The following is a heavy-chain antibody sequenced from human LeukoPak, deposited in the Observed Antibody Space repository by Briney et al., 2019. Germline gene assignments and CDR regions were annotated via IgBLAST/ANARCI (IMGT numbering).Heavy chain of an antibody. J-gene: IGHJ3*01. CDR2: MSDIGPNT. CDR3: ARRLSLRFDAFAV. D-gene: IGHD3-3*01. Sequence: GGSLRLSCTASGFTFGDYAMAWLRQSPGKGLEWVSSMSDIGPNTYYADSVKGRFTISRDTSKNTLLLQMNSLRADDTALYFCARRLSLRFDAFAVWGPGTVVTVSS. V-gene: IGHV3-23*01. CDR1: GFTFGDYA.